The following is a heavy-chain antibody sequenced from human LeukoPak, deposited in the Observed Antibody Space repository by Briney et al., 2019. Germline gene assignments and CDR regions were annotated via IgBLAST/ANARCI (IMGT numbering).Heavy chain of an antibody. D-gene: IGHD3-10*01. V-gene: IGHV1-8*01. CDR2: MNPDSGNT. J-gene: IGHJ6*02. CDR3: ARTLVRGLPGMDV. CDR1: GYTFTSYD. Sequence: GASVKVSCKASGYTFTSYDLNWVRQATGQGLDCLGWMNPDSGNTGYAQKFQGRATMTWDTSISTAYMELSSLRSEDTAIYYCARTLVRGLPGMDVWGQGTSVTVSS.